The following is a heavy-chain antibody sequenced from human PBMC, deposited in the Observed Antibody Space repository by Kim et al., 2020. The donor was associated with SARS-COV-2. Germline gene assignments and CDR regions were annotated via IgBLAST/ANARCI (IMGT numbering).Heavy chain of an antibody. V-gene: IGHV5-51*01. D-gene: IGHD3-10*01. CDR2: IYPDDSDT. CDR3: ARHAADSGCYYGRRGGFDS. CDR1: GYSFTNYW. J-gene: IGHJ5*01. Sequence: GESLKISCKGSGYSFTNYWIPWVRQMPGKGLEWMGIIYPDDSDTRYSPSFQGQVTISADKSSSTAYLQWSSLKASDTAMYYCARHAADSGCYYGRRGGFDSWGQGTLVTVSS.